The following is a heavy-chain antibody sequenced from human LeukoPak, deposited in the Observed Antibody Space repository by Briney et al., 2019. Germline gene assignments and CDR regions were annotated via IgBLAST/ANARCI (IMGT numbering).Heavy chain of an antibody. Sequence: GASVTVSCKASGYTFTSYDINWVRQATGQGLEWMGWMNPNSGNTGYAQKFQGRVTMTTNTSISTAYMELSSLRSEDTAVYYCARGGYCSGGSCYWDYYYYYYMDVWGKGTTVTVSS. CDR3: ARGGYCSGGSCYWDYYYYYYMDV. J-gene: IGHJ6*03. D-gene: IGHD2-15*01. V-gene: IGHV1-8*01. CDR2: MNPNSGNT. CDR1: GYTFTSYD.